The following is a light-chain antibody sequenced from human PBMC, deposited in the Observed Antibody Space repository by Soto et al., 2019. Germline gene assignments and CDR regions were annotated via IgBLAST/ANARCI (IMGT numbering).Light chain of an antibody. CDR3: QHYNNWPPWT. CDR2: GAS. V-gene: IGKV3-15*01. Sequence: EIVMTQSPATLSVSPGERATLSCRASQSVSNNLAWYQQKPGQAPRLLIYGASTRATGIPARFGGSGSGTAFTLTISSLQSEDFAVYYCQHYNNWPPWTFGQGTKVEIK. J-gene: IGKJ1*01. CDR1: QSVSNN.